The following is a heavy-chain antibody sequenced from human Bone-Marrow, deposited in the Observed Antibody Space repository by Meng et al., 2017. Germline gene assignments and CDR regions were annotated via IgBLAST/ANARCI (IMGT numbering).Heavy chain of an antibody. CDR2: IYYSGST. J-gene: IGHJ6*02. Sequence: GSLRLSCTVSGGSISSSSYYWGWIRQPPGKGLEWIGSIYYSGSTYYNPSLKSRVTISVDTSKNQFSLKLSSVTAADTAVYYCARDYDSSGYYYFPRGYYYYYGMDVWGQGTTVTVSS. V-gene: IGHV4-39*07. CDR1: GGSISSSSYY. CDR3: ARDYDSSGYYYFPRGYYYYYGMDV. D-gene: IGHD3-22*01.